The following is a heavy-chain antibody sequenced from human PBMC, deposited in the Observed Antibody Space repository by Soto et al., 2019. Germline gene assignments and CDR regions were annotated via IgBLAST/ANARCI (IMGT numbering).Heavy chain of an antibody. J-gene: IGHJ3*02. CDR3: AKATATGGGAFDI. CDR2: ISFDGSNK. Sequence: GGALRLSCAASGFTLSSYAMHWVRQSPGKGLEWVALISFDGSNKYDADSVQGRFTISRDTSQNTVYLQMNSLTAGDTALYYCAKATATGGGAFDICGQGTMVTVSS. CDR1: GFTLSSYA. V-gene: IGHV3-30-3*01. D-gene: IGHD2-8*02.